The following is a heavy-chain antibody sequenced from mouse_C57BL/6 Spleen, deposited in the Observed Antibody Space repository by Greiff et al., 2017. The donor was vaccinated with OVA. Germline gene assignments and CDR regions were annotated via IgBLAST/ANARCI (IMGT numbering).Heavy chain of an antibody. D-gene: IGHD1-1*01. CDR3: ARGSRWDFDY. J-gene: IGHJ2*01. CDR2: IDPSDSYT. Sequence: QVQLQQPGAELVMPGASVKLSCKASGYTFTSYWMHWVKQRPGQGLEWIGEIDPSDSYTNYNQKFKGKSTLTVDKSSSTAYMQLSSLTSEDSAVYYCARGSRWDFDYWGQGTTLTVSS. CDR1: GYTFTSYW. V-gene: IGHV1-69*01.